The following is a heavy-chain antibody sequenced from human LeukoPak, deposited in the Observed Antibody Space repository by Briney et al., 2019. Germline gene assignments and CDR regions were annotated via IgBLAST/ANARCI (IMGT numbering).Heavy chain of an antibody. Sequence: SQTLSLTCAISGDSVSSRSAAWNWIMQSPSRGLEWLGRTYYRSKWYNDYAVSVKSRITINPDTSKNQFSLQLNSVTPEDTAVYYCARSTGWLNGHWGQGTLVTVSS. D-gene: IGHD2-8*02. CDR1: GDSVSSRSAA. CDR3: ARSTGWLNGH. CDR2: TYYRSKWYN. V-gene: IGHV6-1*01. J-gene: IGHJ4*02.